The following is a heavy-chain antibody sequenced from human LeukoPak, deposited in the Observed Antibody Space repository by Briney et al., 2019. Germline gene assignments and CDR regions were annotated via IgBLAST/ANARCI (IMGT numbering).Heavy chain of an antibody. J-gene: IGHJ4*02. D-gene: IGHD6-13*01. CDR1: GFTFDDYA. CDR3: AKDMIAAAGNFDY. Sequence: GRSLRLSCAASGFTFDDYAMHWVRQAPGKGLEWVSGISWNSGSIGYADSVKGRFTISRDNAKNSLYLQMSSLRAEDTALYYCAKDMIAAAGNFDYWGQGTLVTVSS. CDR2: ISWNSGSI. V-gene: IGHV3-9*01.